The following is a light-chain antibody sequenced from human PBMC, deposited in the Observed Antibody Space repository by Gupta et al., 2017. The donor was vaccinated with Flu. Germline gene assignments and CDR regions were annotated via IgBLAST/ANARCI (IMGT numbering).Light chain of an antibody. Sequence: QSALTQPASVSGSPARSITISCTGTSSDVGGYNYVSWYQQHPGKAPKLMIYEVSNRPSGVSNRFSGSKSGNTASLTISGRQAEDEADYYCSSYTSSSTLVFGGGTKLTVL. CDR3: SSYTSSSTLV. J-gene: IGLJ2*01. V-gene: IGLV2-14*01. CDR1: SSDVGGYNY. CDR2: EVS.